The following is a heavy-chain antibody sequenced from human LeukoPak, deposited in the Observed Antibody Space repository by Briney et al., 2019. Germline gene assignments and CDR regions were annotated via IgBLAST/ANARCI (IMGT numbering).Heavy chain of an antibody. V-gene: IGHV3-21*01. Sequence: PGGSLRLSCAASGFTFSSYSMNWVRQAPRKGLEWVSSISSSSSYIYYAGSVKGRFTISRDNAKNSLYLQMNSLRAEDTAVYYCARAAHTIFGEPNEFDYWGQGTLVTVSS. CDR3: ARAAHTIFGEPNEFDY. J-gene: IGHJ4*02. D-gene: IGHD3-3*01. CDR2: ISSSSSYI. CDR1: GFTFSSYS.